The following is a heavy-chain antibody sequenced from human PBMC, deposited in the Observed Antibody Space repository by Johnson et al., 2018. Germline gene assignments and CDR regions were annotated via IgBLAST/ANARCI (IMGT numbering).Heavy chain of an antibody. CDR2: IIPIFGTE. J-gene: IGHJ6*02. V-gene: IGHV1-69*01. CDR1: GGTFSSYA. D-gene: IGHD3-16*01. Sequence: QVQLVQSGAEVKKPGSSVKVSCKASGGTFSSYAISWVRQAPGPGLEWMGGIIPIFGTENYAKTFQGRVTITADESTSTAYMEMSSLGAEETAVYYCLGGEGADLRFKGAGVWGQGTTVTVSS. CDR3: LGGEGADLRFKGAGV.